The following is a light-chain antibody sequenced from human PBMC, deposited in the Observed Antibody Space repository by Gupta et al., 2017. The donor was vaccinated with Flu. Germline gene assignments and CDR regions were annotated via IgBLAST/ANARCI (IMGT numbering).Light chain of an antibody. CDR2: EVS. Sequence: QSALTQPASVSGSPGQSITISCTGTSSDVGGYNYVSWYQQHPGTAPKLMIYEVSKRPGGVSNRFSGSKAGTAAFITISGLQAEDDADYYCSSYTSSSPWVFGGGTKLTVL. J-gene: IGLJ3*02. V-gene: IGLV2-14*01. CDR1: SSDVGGYNY. CDR3: SSYTSSSPWV.